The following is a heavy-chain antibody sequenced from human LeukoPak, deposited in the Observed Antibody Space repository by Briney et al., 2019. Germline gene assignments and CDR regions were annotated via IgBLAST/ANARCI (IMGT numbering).Heavy chain of an antibody. Sequence: ASVKVSCKASGYTFASHGLSWARQAPGQGLEWMGWISIYSGNTNYAQKFQGRVTMTRDTSTSTVYMELSSLRSEDTAVYYCATSLEVVGYYGSGSYYRLRYYYGMDVWGQGTTVTVSS. J-gene: IGHJ6*02. D-gene: IGHD3-10*01. CDR1: GYTFASHG. CDR3: ATSLEVVGYYGSGSYYRLRYYYGMDV. V-gene: IGHV1-18*01. CDR2: ISIYSGNT.